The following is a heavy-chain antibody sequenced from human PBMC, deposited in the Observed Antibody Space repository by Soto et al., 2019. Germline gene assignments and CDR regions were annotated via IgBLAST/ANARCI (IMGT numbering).Heavy chain of an antibody. Sequence: SETLSLTCTVSGGSVSSGSYYWSWIRQPPGKGLEWIGYIYYSGSTNYNPSLKSRVTISVDTSKNQFSLKLSSVTAADTAVYYCARGSKKLTPLGTYHYVMDVWGQGSTVIVS. CDR1: GGSVSSGSYY. CDR2: IYYSGST. J-gene: IGHJ6*02. CDR3: ARGSKKLTPLGTYHYVMDV. D-gene: IGHD3-9*01. V-gene: IGHV4-61*01.